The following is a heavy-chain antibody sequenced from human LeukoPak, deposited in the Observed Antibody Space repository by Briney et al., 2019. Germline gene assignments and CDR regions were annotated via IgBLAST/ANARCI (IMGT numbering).Heavy chain of an antibody. CDR3: AREVGGAYYYDSSGYYYFDY. J-gene: IGHJ4*02. V-gene: IGHV1-69*05. Sequence: APVKVSCKASGGTFSSYAISWVRQAPGQGLEWMGRIIPIFGTANYAQKFQGRVTITTDESTSTAYMELSSLRSEDTAVYYCAREVGGAYYYDSSGYYYFDYWGQGTLVTVSS. D-gene: IGHD3-22*01. CDR1: GGTFSSYA. CDR2: IIPIFGTA.